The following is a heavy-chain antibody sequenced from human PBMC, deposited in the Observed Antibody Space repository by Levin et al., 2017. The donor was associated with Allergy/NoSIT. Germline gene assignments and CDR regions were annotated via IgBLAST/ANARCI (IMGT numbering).Heavy chain of an antibody. V-gene: IGHV3-7*01. J-gene: IGHJ4*02. CDR3: ARGKTTVTPGYFDL. Sequence: GESLKISCAASGFTFSSYWMSWVRQAPGKGLEWVANIKQTGSEKYYEDSVKGRFTISRDNAKSSLYLQMNSLRAEDTAVYYCARGKTTVTPGYFDLWGQGTLVTVSS. CDR2: IKQTGSEK. CDR1: GFTFSSYW. D-gene: IGHD4-17*01.